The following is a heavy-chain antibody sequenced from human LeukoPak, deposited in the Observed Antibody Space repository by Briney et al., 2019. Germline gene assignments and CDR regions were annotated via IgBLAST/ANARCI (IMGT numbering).Heavy chain of an antibody. CDR2: LHSGGTT. D-gene: IGHD3-16*01. J-gene: IGHJ6*02. Sequence: GGCLSHCCAASRFTLSNDYMSWVREAPGMVQEWVSPLHSGGTTYYADSVKGRFTISRDNSKNTLYLQMNSLRAEDTAVYYCARARLERGGYGMDVWGQGTTVTVSS. CDR3: ARARLERGGYGMDV. CDR1: RFTLSNDY. V-gene: IGHV3-53*01.